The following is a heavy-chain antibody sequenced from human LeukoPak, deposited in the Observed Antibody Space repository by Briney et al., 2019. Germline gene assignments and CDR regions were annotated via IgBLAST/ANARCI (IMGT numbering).Heavy chain of an antibody. D-gene: IGHD6-19*01. CDR1: GFTVNRYG. CDR2: ISYDGTDK. J-gene: IGHJ4*02. Sequence: GGSLRLSCVASGFTVNRYGIFWVRQAPGKGLEWEAVISYDGTDKFYADSVKGRFTISRDNPKNTLSLQMDSLRAEDTALYYCAKGTSAWYAGFNYWGQGTLVTVSS. CDR3: AKGTSAWYAGFNY. V-gene: IGHV3-30*18.